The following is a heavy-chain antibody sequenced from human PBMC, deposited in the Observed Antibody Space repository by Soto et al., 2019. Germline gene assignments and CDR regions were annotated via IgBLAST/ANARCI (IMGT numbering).Heavy chain of an antibody. J-gene: IGHJ6*02. Sequence: QVQLVQSGAEVKKPGASVKVSCKASGYTFTSYGISWVRQAPGQGLEWMGWISAYNGNTNYAQKLQGRVTMTPDTSTSTAYMELRSLRSDDTAVYYCAREEEGGYYYPVGYYYGMDVWGQGTTVTVSS. CDR3: AREEEGGYYYPVGYYYGMDV. D-gene: IGHD3-22*01. CDR1: GYTFTSYG. V-gene: IGHV1-18*04. CDR2: ISAYNGNT.